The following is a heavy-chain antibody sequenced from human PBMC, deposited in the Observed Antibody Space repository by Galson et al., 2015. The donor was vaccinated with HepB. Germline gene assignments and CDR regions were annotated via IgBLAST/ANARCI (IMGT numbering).Heavy chain of an antibody. V-gene: IGHV5-10-1*01. CDR3: ARRGYYYDSSGYSGYYYYGMDV. CDR1: GYSFTSYW. J-gene: IGHJ6*02. Sequence: QSGAEVKKPGESLRISCKGSGYSFTSYWISWVRQMPGKGLEWMGRIDPSDSYTNYSPSFQGHVTISADKSISTAYLQWSSLKASDTAMYYCARRGYYYDSSGYSGYYYYGMDVWGQGTTVTVSS. CDR2: IDPSDSYT. D-gene: IGHD3-22*01.